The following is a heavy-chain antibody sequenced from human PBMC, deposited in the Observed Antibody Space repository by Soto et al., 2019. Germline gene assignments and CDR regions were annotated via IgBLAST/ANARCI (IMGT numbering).Heavy chain of an antibody. Sequence: PGGSLRLSCAASGFTFSDYYMSWIRQAPGKGLEWVSYISSSSSYTNYADSVKGRFTISRDNAKNSLYLQMNSLRAEDTAVYYCARDWGLQWELTDWGQGTLVTVSS. D-gene: IGHD1-26*01. V-gene: IGHV3-11*06. J-gene: IGHJ4*02. CDR2: ISSSSSYT. CDR3: ARDWGLQWELTD. CDR1: GFTFSDYY.